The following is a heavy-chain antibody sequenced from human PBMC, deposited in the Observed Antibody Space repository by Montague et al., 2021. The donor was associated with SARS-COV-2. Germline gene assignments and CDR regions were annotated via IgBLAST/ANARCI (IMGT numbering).Heavy chain of an antibody. Sequence: SETLSLTCTVSGSSISSYYWSWIRQPPAKGPEWIGYIYYSGSTNYNPSLKSRVTISVDTSKNQFSLKLSSVTAADTAVYYCARIWYSSGYQGIYYFDYWGQGTLVTVSS. V-gene: IGHV4-59*01. D-gene: IGHD3-22*01. CDR3: ARIWYSSGYQGIYYFDY. CDR2: IYYSGST. J-gene: IGHJ4*02. CDR1: GSSISSYY.